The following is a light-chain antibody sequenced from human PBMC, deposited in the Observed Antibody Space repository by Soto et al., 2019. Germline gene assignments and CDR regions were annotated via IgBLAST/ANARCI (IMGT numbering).Light chain of an antibody. CDR2: DAS. Sequence: EIVLTQSPATLSLSPGERATLSCRASQSVNSYLAWYQQKPGQAPRLLIYDASNRATGITARFSGSGSGTDFTLTISSLEPEDFAVYYCQQRSHWPPSTFGQGTKLEIK. J-gene: IGKJ2*01. CDR3: QQRSHWPPST. V-gene: IGKV3-11*01. CDR1: QSVNSY.